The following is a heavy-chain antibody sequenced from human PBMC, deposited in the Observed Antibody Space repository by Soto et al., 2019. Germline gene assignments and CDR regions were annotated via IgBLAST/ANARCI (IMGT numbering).Heavy chain of an antibody. CDR3: ARGYYYDSSGYSAFDI. CDR2: IYYSGST. Sequence: QVQLQESGPGLVKPSQTLSLTCTVSGGSISSGDYYWSWIRQPPGKGLEWIGYIYYSGSTYYNPSLKSRVTISLDTSKNQFSLKLSSVTAADTAVYYCARGYYYDSSGYSAFDIWGQGTMVTVSS. J-gene: IGHJ3*02. CDR1: GGSISSGDYY. V-gene: IGHV4-30-4*01. D-gene: IGHD3-22*01.